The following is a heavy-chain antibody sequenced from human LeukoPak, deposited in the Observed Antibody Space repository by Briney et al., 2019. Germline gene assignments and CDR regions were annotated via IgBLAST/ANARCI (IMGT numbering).Heavy chain of an antibody. Sequence: GSLRLSCAASGFTFSSYSMNWVRQPPGKGLEWIGEINHSGSTNYNPSLKSRVTISVDTSKNQFSLKLSSVTAADTAVYYCARGSTYYESSGQVPFDYWGQGTLVTVSS. CDR2: INHSGST. CDR3: ARGSTYYESSGQVPFDY. V-gene: IGHV4-34*01. CDR1: GFTFSSYS. J-gene: IGHJ4*02. D-gene: IGHD3-22*01.